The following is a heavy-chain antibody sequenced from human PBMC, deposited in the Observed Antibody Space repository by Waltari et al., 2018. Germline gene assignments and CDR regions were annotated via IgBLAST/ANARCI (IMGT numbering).Heavy chain of an antibody. Sequence: QVQLVQSGAEVKKPGASVKVSCKASGYTFTSYAVNWVRQATGQGLEWMGWMNPNSGNTSYAQKFQGRVTMTRKTSISTAYRELSSLRSEATAVYYCARVYCSGGSCFFDYWGQGTLVTVSS. D-gene: IGHD2-15*01. V-gene: IGHV1-8*01. CDR3: ARVYCSGGSCFFDY. CDR2: MNPNSGNT. CDR1: GYTFTSYA. J-gene: IGHJ4*02.